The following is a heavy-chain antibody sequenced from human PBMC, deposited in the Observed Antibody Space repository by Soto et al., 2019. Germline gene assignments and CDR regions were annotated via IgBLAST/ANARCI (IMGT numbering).Heavy chain of an antibody. D-gene: IGHD1-26*01. CDR3: ARAYLGRLQRRADEYYAMDV. CDR1: GFSSRDYD. Sequence: EVQLVESGGGSVQPGESLRLSCAASGFSSRDYDMHWVRQRTGKGLEWVSGIGAADDPYYIASVKGRCSVSRDNAQNSLYLQMNNLRVDDTAVYFCARAYLGRLQRRADEYYAMDVGGRGTTVTVSS. J-gene: IGHJ6*02. V-gene: IGHV3-13*05. CDR2: IGAADDP.